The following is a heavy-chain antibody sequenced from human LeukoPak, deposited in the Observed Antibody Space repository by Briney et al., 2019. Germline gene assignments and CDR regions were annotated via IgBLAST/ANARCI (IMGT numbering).Heavy chain of an antibody. Sequence: PSETLSLTCAVYGGSFSGYYWSWIRQPPGKGLEWIGEINHSGSTNYNPSLKSRVTRSVDTSKNQFSLKLSSVTAADTAVYYCARLYYDFWSGYYKYFDYWGQGTLVTVSS. V-gene: IGHV4-34*01. J-gene: IGHJ4*02. CDR1: GGSFSGYY. CDR2: INHSGST. D-gene: IGHD3-3*01. CDR3: ARLYYDFWSGYYKYFDY.